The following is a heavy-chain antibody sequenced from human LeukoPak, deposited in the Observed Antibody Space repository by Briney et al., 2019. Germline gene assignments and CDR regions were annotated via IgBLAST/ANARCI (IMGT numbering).Heavy chain of an antibody. CDR3: ARDLDPLVRGVIYWFDP. J-gene: IGHJ5*02. V-gene: IGHV1-18*01. CDR1: GYTFTSYG. CDR2: ISAYNGNT. Sequence: ASVTVSCTSSGYTFTSYGISWVRQAPGQGLEWVGWISAYNGNTNYAQKLQGRVTMTTDTSTSTAYMELRSLRSDDTAVYYCARDLDPLVRGVIYWFDPWGQGTLVTVSS. D-gene: IGHD3-10*01.